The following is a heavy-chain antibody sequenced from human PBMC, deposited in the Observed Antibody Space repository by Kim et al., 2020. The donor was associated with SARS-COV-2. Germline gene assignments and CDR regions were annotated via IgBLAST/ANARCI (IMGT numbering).Heavy chain of an antibody. D-gene: IGHD2-15*01. Sequence: SETLSLTCTVSGGSISSSSYYWGWIRQPPGKGLEWIGSIYYSGSTYYNPSLKSRVTISVDTSKNQFSLKLSSVTAADTAVYYCARFEQDADYWGQGTLVTVSS. CDR1: GGSISSSSYY. CDR2: IYYSGST. J-gene: IGHJ4*02. V-gene: IGHV4-39*07. CDR3: ARFEQDADY.